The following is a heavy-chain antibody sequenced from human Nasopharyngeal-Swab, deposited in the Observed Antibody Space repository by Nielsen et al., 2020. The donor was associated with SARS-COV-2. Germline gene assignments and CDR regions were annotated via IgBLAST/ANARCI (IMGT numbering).Heavy chain of an antibody. CDR3: ARRTYESGSYFFDY. CDR1: GYSFTSYW. D-gene: IGHD1-26*01. J-gene: IGHJ4*02. Sequence: GESLKIPCQVSGYSFTSYWIPWVRQTPGKGLEWMGIIYPGDSDIRYSPTFQGQVTISADTSMSTAYLQWSSLEASDTAMYYGARRTYESGSYFFDYWGQGALVTVSS. CDR2: IYPGDSDI. V-gene: IGHV5-51*01.